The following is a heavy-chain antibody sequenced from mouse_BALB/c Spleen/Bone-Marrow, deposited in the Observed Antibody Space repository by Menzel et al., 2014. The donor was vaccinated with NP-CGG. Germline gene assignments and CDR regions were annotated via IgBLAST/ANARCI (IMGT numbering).Heavy chain of an antibody. CDR2: INPSNGGT. Sequence: QVQLKESGAELVKPGASVKLSCKASGYTFSSDYMYWVKQRPGQGLEWTGEINPSNGGTNFNEKFKSKAALTVDKSSSTAYMQLSSLTSEDSAVYYCTRSRRAMDYWGQGTSVTVSS. V-gene: IGHV1S81*02. D-gene: IGHD2-12*01. J-gene: IGHJ4*01. CDR1: GYTFSSDY. CDR3: TRSRRAMDY.